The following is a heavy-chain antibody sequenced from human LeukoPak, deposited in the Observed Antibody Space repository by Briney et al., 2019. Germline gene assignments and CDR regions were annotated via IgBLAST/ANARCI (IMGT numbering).Heavy chain of an antibody. CDR2: IYTSGST. D-gene: IGHD6-13*01. Sequence: PSETLSLTCTVSGGSISSGSYYWSWIRQPAGKGLEWIGRIYTSGSTNYNPSLKSRVTISVDTSKNQFSLKLSSVTAADTAVYYCARDVRASGGYSGSLKGYFDLWGRGTLVTVSS. J-gene: IGHJ2*01. V-gene: IGHV4-61*02. CDR1: GGSISSGSYY. CDR3: ARDVRASGGYSGSLKGYFDL.